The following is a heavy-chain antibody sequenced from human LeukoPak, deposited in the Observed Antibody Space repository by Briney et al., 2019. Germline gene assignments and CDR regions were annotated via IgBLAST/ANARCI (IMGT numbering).Heavy chain of an antibody. CDR1: GGSISSSSYY. D-gene: IGHD6-13*01. Sequence: KPSETLSLTCTVSGGSISSSSYYWGWIRQPPGKGLEWIGSIYYSGGTYYNPSLKSRVTISVDTSKNQFSLKLSSVTAADTAVYYCANSVAAAAQFDYWGQGTLVTVSS. J-gene: IGHJ4*02. V-gene: IGHV4-39*01. CDR2: IYYSGGT. CDR3: ANSVAAAAQFDY.